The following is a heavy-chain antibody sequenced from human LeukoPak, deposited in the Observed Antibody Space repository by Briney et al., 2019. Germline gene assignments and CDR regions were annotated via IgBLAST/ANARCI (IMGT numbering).Heavy chain of an antibody. CDR2: ISGSGGST. V-gene: IGHV3-23*01. CDR1: GFTFSSYA. CDR3: ARDGYGDVIEDY. J-gene: IGHJ4*02. D-gene: IGHD4-17*01. Sequence: GGSLRLSCAASGFTFSSYAMSWVRQAPGKGLEWVSAISGSGGSTYYADSVKGRFTISRDNSKNTLYLQMNSLRAEDTAVYYCARDGYGDVIEDYWGQGTLVTVSS.